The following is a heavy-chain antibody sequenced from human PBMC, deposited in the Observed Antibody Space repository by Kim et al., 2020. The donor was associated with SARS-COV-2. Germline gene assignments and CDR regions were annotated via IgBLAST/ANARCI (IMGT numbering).Heavy chain of an antibody. D-gene: IGHD6-19*01. CDR2: ISGSGIGT. V-gene: IGHV3-23*01. CDR1: GFTFKNHD. CDR3: AKRETSSWSYIDY. J-gene: IGHJ4*02. Sequence: GGSLRLSCAVSGFTFKNHDMNWVRQAPGRGLEWVSGISGSGIGTYYADSMKGRFTISKDFSKNMVYMQMNNLRVEDTAVYYCAKRETSSWSYIDYWGQGTRVSVS.